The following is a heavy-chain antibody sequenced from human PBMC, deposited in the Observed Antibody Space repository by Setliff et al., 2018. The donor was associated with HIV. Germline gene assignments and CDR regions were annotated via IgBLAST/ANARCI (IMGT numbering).Heavy chain of an antibody. CDR3: ARRYRIAARPKWFDP. CDR1: GDSITSGTYY. Sequence: PSETLSLTCTVSGDSITSGTYYWSWIRQPAGMRLEWIGHISTGGTTNYNPSLKSRVTISADTSKSQFSLKLTSVTAADTAAYYCARRYRIAARPKWFDPWGQGTLVTVSS. D-gene: IGHD6-6*01. V-gene: IGHV4-61*09. CDR2: ISTGGTT. J-gene: IGHJ5*02.